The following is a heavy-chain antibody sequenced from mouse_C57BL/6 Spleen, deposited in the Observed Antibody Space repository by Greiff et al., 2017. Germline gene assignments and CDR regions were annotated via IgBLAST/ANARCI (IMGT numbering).Heavy chain of an antibody. CDR3: TTWPVVTIDY. V-gene: IGHV14-4*01. Sequence: VQLQQSGAELVRPGASVKLSCTASGFNIKDDYMHWVKQRPEQGLEWIGWIDPENGDTEYASKFQGKATITADTSSHTAYLQLSSLTSEDTAVYYWTTWPVVTIDYWGQGTTLTVSS. J-gene: IGHJ2*01. CDR1: GFNIKDDY. CDR2: IDPENGDT. D-gene: IGHD2-3*01.